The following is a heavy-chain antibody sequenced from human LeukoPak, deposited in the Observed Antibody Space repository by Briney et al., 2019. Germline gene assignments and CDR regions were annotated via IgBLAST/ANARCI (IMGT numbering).Heavy chain of an antibody. CDR2: ISGSGATT. CDR1: GFTFSSYG. V-gene: IGHV3-23*01. J-gene: IGHJ5*02. CDR3: TKSPGTTGWFDP. D-gene: IGHD1-1*01. Sequence: QAGGSLRLSCAASGFTFSSYGMSWVRQAPGKGLEWVSGISGSGATTYYADSVKGRFTISRDNSKNTLYLQMNSLRVEDTAVYFCTKSPGTTGWFDPWGQGTLVTVSS.